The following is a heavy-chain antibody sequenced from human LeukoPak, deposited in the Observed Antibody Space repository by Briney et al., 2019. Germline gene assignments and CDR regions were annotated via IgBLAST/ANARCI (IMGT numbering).Heavy chain of an antibody. Sequence: GESLQISCRASGSRFTNYRIAWVRQVPGRGLEWMGIIYPGDSETTYSPSFQGQVPISVDKAINTAYLQWRTLKTSDTAMYYCARLDEDFYYDGSGYNFWGQGTLVSVSS. CDR2: IYPGDSET. CDR1: GSRFTNYR. D-gene: IGHD3-22*01. CDR3: ARLDEDFYYDGSGYNF. J-gene: IGHJ4*02. V-gene: IGHV5-51*01.